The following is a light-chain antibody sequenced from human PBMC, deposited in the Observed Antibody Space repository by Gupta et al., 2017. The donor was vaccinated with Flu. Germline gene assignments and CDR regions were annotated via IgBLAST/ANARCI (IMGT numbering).Light chain of an antibody. J-gene: IGLJ3*02. Sequence: GSSGDVGNYNLVSWYQQHPGTAPKLMIYEVTYRPSGVSNRFSGSKSGNTASLTISGLQAEDEADYYCCSFASGNWVFCGGTKVSVL. CDR1: SGDVGNYNL. V-gene: IGLV2-23*02. CDR3: CSFASGNWV. CDR2: EVT.